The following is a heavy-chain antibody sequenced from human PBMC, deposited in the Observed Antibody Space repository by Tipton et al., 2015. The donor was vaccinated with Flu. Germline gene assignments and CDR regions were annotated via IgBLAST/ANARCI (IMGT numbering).Heavy chain of an antibody. CDR3: VRDHSSSSGYLDW. CDR1: GYTFNSKG. V-gene: IGHV1-18*01. J-gene: IGHJ4*02. D-gene: IGHD6-6*01. Sequence: QLVQSGAEVKKPGASVKVSCKASGYTFNSKGISWVRQAPGQGLEWMGRISVYSGKADYTQTFQGRVTMTTDTSTSTAYMELSSLTSDDTAVYFCVRDHSSSSGYLDWWGQGTLVVVSS. CDR2: ISVYSGKA.